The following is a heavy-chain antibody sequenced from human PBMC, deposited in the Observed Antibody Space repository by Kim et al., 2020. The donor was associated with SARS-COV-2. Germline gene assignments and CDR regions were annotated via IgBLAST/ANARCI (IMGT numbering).Heavy chain of an antibody. J-gene: IGHJ4*02. CDR3: ARWGATGDYYFDY. CDR2: ISSSSSYI. CDR1: GFTFSSYS. Sequence: GGSLRLSCAASGFTFSSYSMNWVRQAPGKGLEWVSSISSSSSYIYYADSVKGRFTISRDNAKNSLYLQMNSLRAEDTAVYYCARWGATGDYYFDYWGQGTLVTVSS. D-gene: IGHD4-17*01. V-gene: IGHV3-21*01.